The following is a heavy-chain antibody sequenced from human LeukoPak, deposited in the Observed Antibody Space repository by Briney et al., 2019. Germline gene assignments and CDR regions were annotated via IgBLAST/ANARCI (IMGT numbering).Heavy chain of an antibody. CDR3: ARTSRASPGWRPRLKNAFDL. V-gene: IGHV3-7*03. D-gene: IGHD6-6*01. CDR1: AFTFSNYW. CDR2: INQDGSAK. Sequence: PGGSLRLSCTASAFTFSNYWMSWVRQAPGKGLEWVDSINQDGSAKDSVHSVEGRFIISRDNVKNSLYLQMDSLRAEDTAVYYCARTSRASPGWRPRLKNAFDLWGLGTLVTVSS. J-gene: IGHJ3*01.